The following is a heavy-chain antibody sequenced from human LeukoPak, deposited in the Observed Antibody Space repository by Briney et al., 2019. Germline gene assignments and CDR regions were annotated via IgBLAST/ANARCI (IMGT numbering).Heavy chain of an antibody. CDR3: AQLQGGGGSYSYVDY. V-gene: IGHV5-51*01. J-gene: IGHJ4*02. CDR1: GYSFTNYW. D-gene: IGHD1-26*01. CDR2: IYPGDSDT. Sequence: GESLKISCKGSGYSFTNYWIGWVRQMPGKGLEWMGIIYPGDSDTRYIPSFQGQVTISADKSINTAYLQWTSQKASDSAMYYCAQLQGGGGSYSYVDYWGQGTLVTVSS.